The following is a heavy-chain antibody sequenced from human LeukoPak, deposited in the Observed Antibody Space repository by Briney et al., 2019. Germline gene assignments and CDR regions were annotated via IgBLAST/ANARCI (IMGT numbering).Heavy chain of an antibody. J-gene: IGHJ4*02. Sequence: SETLSLTCAVYGGSFSGYYWSWIRQPPGKGLEWIGEINHSGSTNYNPSLKSRVTISVDTSKNQFSLKLSSVTAADTAVYYCARGASAGYSSGLFDYWGQGTLVTVSS. V-gene: IGHV4-34*01. CDR3: ARGASAGYSSGLFDY. CDR1: GGSFSGYY. CDR2: INHSGST. D-gene: IGHD6-19*01.